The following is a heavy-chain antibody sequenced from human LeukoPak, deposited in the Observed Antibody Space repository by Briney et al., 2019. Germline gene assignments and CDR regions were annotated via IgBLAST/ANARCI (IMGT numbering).Heavy chain of an antibody. J-gene: IGHJ4*02. Sequence: HGESLKFSGKGSGYSFTSYWTGWVRQMPGKGLEWMGIIFPGGSDTRYIPSFQRPVIISADKYISTAYLLSSSLTVSHTATYLCARPPRGVAAAGTAYFDYWGQGTLVTVSS. CDR3: ARPPRGVAAAGTAYFDY. D-gene: IGHD6-13*01. CDR2: IFPGGSDT. CDR1: GYSFTSYW. V-gene: IGHV5-51*01.